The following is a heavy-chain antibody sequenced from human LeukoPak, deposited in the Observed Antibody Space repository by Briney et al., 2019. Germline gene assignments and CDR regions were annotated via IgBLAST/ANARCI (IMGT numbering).Heavy chain of an antibody. J-gene: IGHJ4*02. CDR2: ISGSGGST. V-gene: IGHV3-23*01. D-gene: IGHD6-6*01. CDR1: GFTFSSYA. Sequence: PGGSLRLSCAASGFTFSSYAMSWVRQAPGKGLEWVSAISGSGGSTYYADSVKGRFTISRDNSKNTLYLQMNSLRAEDTAVYYCAKVSYSSSDSDSPPRHWGQGTLVIVSS. CDR3: AKVSYSSSDSDSPPRH.